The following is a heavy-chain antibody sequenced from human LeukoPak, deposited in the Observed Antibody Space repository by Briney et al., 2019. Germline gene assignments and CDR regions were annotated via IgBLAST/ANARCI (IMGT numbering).Heavy chain of an antibody. J-gene: IGHJ4*02. CDR1: GFTFSSYA. D-gene: IGHD3-22*01. V-gene: IGHV3-30-3*01. Sequence: PGGSLRLPCAASGFTFSSYAMHWVRQAPGKGLEWVAVISYDGSNKYYADSVKGRFTISRDNSKNTLYLQMNSLRAEDTAVYYCASHDYYDSSGYPLDWGQGTLVTVSS. CDR2: ISYDGSNK. CDR3: ASHDYYDSSGYPLD.